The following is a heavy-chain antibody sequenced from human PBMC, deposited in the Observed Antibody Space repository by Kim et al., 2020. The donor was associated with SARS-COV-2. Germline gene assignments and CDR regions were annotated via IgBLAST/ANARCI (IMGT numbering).Heavy chain of an antibody. V-gene: IGHV3-23*01. CDR3: AKTRGGGDWTHFDY. D-gene: IGHD2-21*02. J-gene: IGHJ4*02. Sequence: ADSVKGRFTTSRDNPKNTLYRQMNSLRAEDTAVFYCAKTRGGGDWTHFDYWGQGTLVTVSS.